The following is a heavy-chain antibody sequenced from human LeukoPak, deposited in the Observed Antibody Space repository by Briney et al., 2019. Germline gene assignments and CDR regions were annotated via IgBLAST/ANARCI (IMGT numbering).Heavy chain of an antibody. CDR3: AKDGQQLTPQTYYFDY. Sequence: GGSLRLSCAASGFTFSSYAMSWVRQAPGKGLEWVAVIWYDGSDKYYADSVKGRFTISRDNSKNTLYLQMNSLRAEDTAVYYCAKDGQQLTPQTYYFDYWGQGTLVTVSS. CDR2: IWYDGSDK. D-gene: IGHD6-13*01. J-gene: IGHJ4*02. V-gene: IGHV3-30*02. CDR1: GFTFSSYA.